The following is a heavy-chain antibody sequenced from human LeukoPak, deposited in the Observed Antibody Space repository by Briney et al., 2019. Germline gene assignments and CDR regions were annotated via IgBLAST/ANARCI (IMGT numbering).Heavy chain of an antibody. V-gene: IGHV3-23*01. CDR2: ISGSGGST. CDR3: ARPLTYYYDSSGYPTDY. J-gene: IGHJ4*02. CDR1: GFTFSSYA. Sequence: GGSLRLSCAASGFTFSSYAMGWVRQAPGKGLEWVSAISGSGGSTYYADSVKGRFTISRDNSKNTLYLQMNSLRAEDTAVYYCARPLTYYYDSSGYPTDYWGQGTLVTVSS. D-gene: IGHD3-22*01.